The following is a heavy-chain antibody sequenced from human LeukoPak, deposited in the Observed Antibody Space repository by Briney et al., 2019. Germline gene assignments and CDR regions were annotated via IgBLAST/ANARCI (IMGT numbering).Heavy chain of an antibody. J-gene: IGHJ4*02. V-gene: IGHV5-51*01. CDR2: IYPGDSDN. CDR1: GYSFTSYS. CDR3: ARRELAVAGSFDY. Sequence: GESLKISCQGSGYSFTSYSIGWVRQMPGKGLEWMGIIYPGDSDNRYSTSFQGQVTISADKSISTAYLQWSSLKASDTAMYYCARRELAVAGSFDYWGQGTLVTVSS. D-gene: IGHD6-19*01.